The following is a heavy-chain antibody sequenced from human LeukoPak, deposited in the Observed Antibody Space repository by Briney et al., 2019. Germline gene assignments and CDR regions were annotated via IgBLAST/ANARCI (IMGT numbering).Heavy chain of an antibody. CDR2: ISSSSSYI. V-gene: IGHV3-21*01. J-gene: IGHJ5*02. CDR3: TKEGLPSGRSWSARCDP. Sequence: GGSLRLSCAASGFTFSSYGMSWVRQAPGKGLEWVSSISSSSSYIYYADSVKGRFTISRDNAKNSLYLQMNSLRAEDTAVYYCTKEGLPSGRSWSARCDPWGQGTLVTVSS. D-gene: IGHD3-10*01. CDR1: GFTFSSYG.